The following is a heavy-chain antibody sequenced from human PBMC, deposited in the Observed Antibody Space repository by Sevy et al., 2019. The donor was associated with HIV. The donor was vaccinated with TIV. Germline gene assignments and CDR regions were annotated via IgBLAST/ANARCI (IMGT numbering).Heavy chain of an antibody. CDR3: AKEKGGVSGGYDY. D-gene: IGHD1-26*01. Sequence: GGSLRLSCAASGFTFSSYAMSWVRQAPGKGLEWVSTISGNGGDTFYADSVRGRFTISRDTSKNTLYLQLNGLRDKDTAVFYCAKEKGGVSGGYDYWGQGTRVTVSS. CDR1: GFTFSSYA. CDR2: ISGNGGDT. J-gene: IGHJ4*02. V-gene: IGHV3-23*01.